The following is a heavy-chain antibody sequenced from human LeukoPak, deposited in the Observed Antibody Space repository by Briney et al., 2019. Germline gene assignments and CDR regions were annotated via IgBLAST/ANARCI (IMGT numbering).Heavy chain of an antibody. CDR3: AKTAEFGRYFDY. CDR1: GFTFSSYG. Sequence: GGSLRLSCAASGFTFSSYGMHWVRQAPGKGLEWVAFIRYDGSNKYYADSVKGRFTISRDNSKNTLYLQMNSLRAEDTAVYYCAKTAEFGRYFDYWGQGILVTVSS. J-gene: IGHJ4*02. V-gene: IGHV3-30*02. D-gene: IGHD3-3*01. CDR2: IRYDGSNK.